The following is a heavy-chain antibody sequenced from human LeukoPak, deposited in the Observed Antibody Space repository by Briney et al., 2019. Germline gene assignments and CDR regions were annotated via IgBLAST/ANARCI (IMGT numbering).Heavy chain of an antibody. J-gene: IGHJ5*02. D-gene: IGHD6-6*01. CDR1: GVYISSGGYY. Sequence: SETLSLTCTVSGVYISSGGYYWSWIRQPPGKGLEWIGEINHSGSTNYNPSLKSRVTISVDTSKNRFSLKLSSVTAADTAVYYCARGLPYSSSSNIWGYNWFDPWGQGTLVTVPS. CDR3: ARGLPYSSSSNIWGYNWFDP. CDR2: INHSGST. V-gene: IGHV4-39*07.